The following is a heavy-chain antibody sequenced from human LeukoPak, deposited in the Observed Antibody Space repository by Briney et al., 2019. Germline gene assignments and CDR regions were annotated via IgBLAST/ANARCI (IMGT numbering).Heavy chain of an antibody. CDR1: GFTFSSYA. J-gene: IGHJ4*02. D-gene: IGHD3-22*01. CDR2: ISYDGSNK. V-gene: IGHV3-30-3*01. Sequence: GRSLRLSCAASGFTFSSYAMHWVRQAPGKGLEWVAVISYDGSNKYYADSVKGRFTISRDNSKNTLYLQMNSLRAEDTAVYYCARDLRVPSLVVVITGGFDYWGQGTLVTVSS. CDR3: ARDLRVPSLVVVITGGFDY.